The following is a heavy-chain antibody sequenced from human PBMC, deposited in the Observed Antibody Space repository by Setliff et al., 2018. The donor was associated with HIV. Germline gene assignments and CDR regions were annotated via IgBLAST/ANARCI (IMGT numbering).Heavy chain of an antibody. Sequence: PSETLSLTCAVSGASINSPNWWTWVRQSPGKGLEWIGEIDASGNTNYNPSLQSRLTISVDKPGNQFFLKMNSITAADTAVYYCASQPLQIGGATAWGQGTLVTVSS. D-gene: IGHD5-12*01. CDR1: GASINSPNW. CDR2: IDASGNT. CDR3: ASQPLQIGGATA. V-gene: IGHV4-4*02. J-gene: IGHJ5*02.